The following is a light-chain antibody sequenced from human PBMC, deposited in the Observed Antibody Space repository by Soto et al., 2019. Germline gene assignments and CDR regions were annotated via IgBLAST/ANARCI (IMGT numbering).Light chain of an antibody. Sequence: IVLTPSPGTLSLSPGGRAPISCRARQPISSSYLAWYQRKPGQAPRLLIYGASTRATGIPDRFSGSGSGTDFTLTISRLEPEDFAVYYCQQYGSAPYTFGQGTQVAIK. CDR2: GAS. CDR3: QQYGSAPYT. CDR1: QPISSSY. V-gene: IGKV3-20*01. J-gene: IGKJ1*01.